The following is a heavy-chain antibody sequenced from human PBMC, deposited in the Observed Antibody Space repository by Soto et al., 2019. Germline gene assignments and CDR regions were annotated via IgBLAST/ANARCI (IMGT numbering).Heavy chain of an antibody. J-gene: IGHJ5*02. Sequence: VQLEQSGAEVKGPGASVKVSCKASGYTFTNYYMHWVRQAPGQGLEWMGWMNPRSGGTKYAQAFQDRVTMTRDASISTAYMEVTSRRHGDTAVYFCARSDDSTSYPLDLWGPGTLVTVSS. V-gene: IGHV1-2*02. CDR3: ARSDDSTSYPLDL. CDR2: MNPRSGGT. D-gene: IGHD4-4*01. CDR1: GYTFTNYY.